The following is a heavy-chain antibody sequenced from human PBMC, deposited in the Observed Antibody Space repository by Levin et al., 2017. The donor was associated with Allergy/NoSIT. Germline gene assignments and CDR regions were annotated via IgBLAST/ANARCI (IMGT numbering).Heavy chain of an antibody. D-gene: IGHD3-3*01. Sequence: GESLKISCAASGFTFSSYGMHWVRQAPGKGLEWVAVIWYDGSNKYYADSVKGRFTISRDNSKNTLYLQMNSLRAEDTAVYYRARDGSRGFAAETDYWGQGTLVTVSS. CDR1: GFTFSSYG. J-gene: IGHJ4*02. CDR2: IWYDGSNK. CDR3: ARDGSRGFAAETDY. V-gene: IGHV3-33*01.